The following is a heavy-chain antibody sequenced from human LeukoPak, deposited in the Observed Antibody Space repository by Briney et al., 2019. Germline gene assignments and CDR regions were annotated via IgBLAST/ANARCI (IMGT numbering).Heavy chain of an antibody. CDR2: ISGSGGST. CDR3: AKGRLAGTDRLFDA. J-gene: IGHJ5*02. Sequence: QTSETLSLTCAVYGGSFSGYYWSWVRQAPGKGLEWVSAISGSGGSTYNADSVKGRFTISRDNSKNTPYLQMNSLRAEDTAVYYCAKGRLAGTDRLFDAWGQGTLVTVSS. V-gene: IGHV3-23*01. CDR1: GGSFSGYY. D-gene: IGHD1-1*01.